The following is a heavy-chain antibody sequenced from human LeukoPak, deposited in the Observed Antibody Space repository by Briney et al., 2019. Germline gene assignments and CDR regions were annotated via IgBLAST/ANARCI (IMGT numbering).Heavy chain of an antibody. J-gene: IGHJ3*02. CDR3: AGEKFDI. CDR2: ISKDGSMR. V-gene: IGHV3-30*04. CDR1: GFSFTKYA. Sequence: GGSLRLSCAASGFSFTKYAMDWVRQAPGKGLERVAIISKDGSMRYYADSVKGRFTVSRDNSNNAVYLQMNSLKSEDTAVYYCAGEKFDIWGQGTMVTVSA.